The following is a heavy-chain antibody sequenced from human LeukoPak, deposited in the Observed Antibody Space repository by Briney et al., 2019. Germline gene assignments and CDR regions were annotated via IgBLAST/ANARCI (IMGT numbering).Heavy chain of an antibody. Sequence: ASVKVSCKASGYTFTGYYMHWVRQAPGQGLEWMGWINPNSGDTKYSQKFQGRVTMTRDTSISTAYIELSRPRSDDTAVYYCATQRGSYLWGTDFDYWGQGTLVTVSS. D-gene: IGHD3-16*01. CDR3: ATQRGSYLWGTDFDY. CDR1: GYTFTGYY. CDR2: INPNSGDT. J-gene: IGHJ4*02. V-gene: IGHV1-2*02.